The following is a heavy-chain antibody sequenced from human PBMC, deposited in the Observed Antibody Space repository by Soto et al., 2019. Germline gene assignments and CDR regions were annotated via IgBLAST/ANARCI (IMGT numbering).Heavy chain of an antibody. CDR1: GFSFGSYA. V-gene: IGHV3-23*01. CDR2: ISGSDGKT. CDR3: ARWSYLDY. D-gene: IGHD3-3*01. J-gene: IGHJ4*02. Sequence: GGSLRLSCVASGFSFGSYALTWVRQAPGKGLEWVSTISGSDGKTFYADAVKGRFSISRDISQSTLYLQMNSLRADDTAIYYCARWSYLDYWGQGTRVTVSS.